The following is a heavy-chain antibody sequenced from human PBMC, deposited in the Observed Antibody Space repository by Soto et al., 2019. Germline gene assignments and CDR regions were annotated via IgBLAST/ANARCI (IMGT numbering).Heavy chain of an antibody. J-gene: IGHJ3*02. CDR3: ARSVGSFDI. CDR2: LYPGGTT. V-gene: IGHV3-53*01. Sequence: GGSLRLSCAASGFTVSGSYMNWVRQAPGKGLEWVSVLYPGGTTYYADSVKGRFSISRDNSKNTLYLQMNTLRAEDTAVYYCARSVGSFDIWGQGTMVTVSS. CDR1: GFTVSGSY.